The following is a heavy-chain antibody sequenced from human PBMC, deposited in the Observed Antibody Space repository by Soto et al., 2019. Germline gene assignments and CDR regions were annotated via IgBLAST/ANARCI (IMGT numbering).Heavy chain of an antibody. D-gene: IGHD1-26*01. Sequence: ASVKVSCKAPRYTFTNFYIHWLRQAPGQGLEWMGIINPSGGSTTYPQKFQGRVTMTRDTSTSTVHMELITLRSEDTAVYYCARSQVGRQLDVWGPGTTVTVSS. J-gene: IGHJ6*02. V-gene: IGHV1-46*01. CDR1: RYTFTNFY. CDR2: INPSGGST. CDR3: ARSQVGRQLDV.